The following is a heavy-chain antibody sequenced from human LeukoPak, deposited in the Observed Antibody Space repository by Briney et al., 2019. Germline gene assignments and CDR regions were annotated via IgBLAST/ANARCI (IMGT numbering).Heavy chain of an antibody. CDR3: ARGHDYGDYNWFDP. CDR2: IIPIFGTA. V-gene: IGHV1-69*06. D-gene: IGHD4-17*01. Sequence: SVKVSCKASGGTFSSYAISWVRQAPGQGLEWMGGIIPIFGTANYAQKFQGRVTITADKSTSTAYMELSSLRSEDTAVYYCARGHDYGDYNWFDPWGQGTLVTVSS. CDR1: GGTFSSYA. J-gene: IGHJ5*02.